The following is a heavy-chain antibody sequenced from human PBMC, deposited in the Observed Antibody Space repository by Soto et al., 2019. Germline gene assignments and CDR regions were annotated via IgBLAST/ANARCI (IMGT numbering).Heavy chain of an antibody. J-gene: IGHJ6*02. CDR3: AKDFTPWFGDYFYYYYGMDV. D-gene: IGHD4-17*01. V-gene: IGHV3-7*01. Sequence: GGSLRLSCAASGFTFSSYWMSWVRQAPGKGLEWVANIKQDGSEKYYVDSVKGRFTISRDNAKNSLYLQMNSLRPEDTAVYYCAKDFTPWFGDYFYYYYGMDVWGQGTTVTVSS. CDR2: IKQDGSEK. CDR1: GFTFSSYW.